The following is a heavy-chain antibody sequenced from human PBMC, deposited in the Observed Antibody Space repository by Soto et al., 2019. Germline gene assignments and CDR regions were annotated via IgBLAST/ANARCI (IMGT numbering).Heavy chain of an antibody. D-gene: IGHD2-15*01. J-gene: IGHJ6*02. Sequence: SETLSLTCTVSGGSISSYYWSWIRQPPGKGLEWIGYIYYSGSTNYNPSLKSRVTISVDTSKNQFSLKLSSVTAVDTAVYYCARGWAPGGYCSGGSCYPYYYYGMDVWGQGTTVTVSS. CDR2: IYYSGST. CDR1: GGSISSYY. CDR3: ARGWAPGGYCSGGSCYPYYYYGMDV. V-gene: IGHV4-59*01.